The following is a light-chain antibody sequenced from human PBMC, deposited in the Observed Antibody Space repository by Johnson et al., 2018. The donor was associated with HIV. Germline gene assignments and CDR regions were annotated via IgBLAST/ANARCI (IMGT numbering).Light chain of an antibody. CDR3: GTWDSSRSSGLYV. CDR1: SSNIGDNY. CDR2: ENN. Sequence: QSVLTQPPSVSAVPGQKVTISCSGSSSNIGDNYVSWYQQLPGTAPKLLIYENNNRPSGIPDRLSGSKSGTSVTLAITGLQTGDEADYYCGTWDSSRSSGLYVFGTGTEVTVL. J-gene: IGLJ1*01. V-gene: IGLV1-51*02.